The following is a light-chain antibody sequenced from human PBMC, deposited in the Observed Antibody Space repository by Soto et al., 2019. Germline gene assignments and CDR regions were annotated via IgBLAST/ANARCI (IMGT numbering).Light chain of an antibody. V-gene: IGLV2-14*01. CDR1: RGDVGAFNY. J-gene: IGLJ1*01. CDR3: ASYSAGGTLYL. CDR2: DVS. Sequence: QSALTQPASVSGSPGQSITISCTGTRGDVGAFNYVSWYQLHPGNAPKLVIYDVSSRPSGVSSRFSGSKSDNTASLSISGLQAEDEGDYCCASYSAGGTLYLFGSGTKVTVL.